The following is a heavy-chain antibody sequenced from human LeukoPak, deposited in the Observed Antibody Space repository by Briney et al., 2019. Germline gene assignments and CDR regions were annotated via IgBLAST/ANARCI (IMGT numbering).Heavy chain of an antibody. CDR3: ARRDGITGTTWVDY. CDR1: GFTFSSYE. CDR2: ISSSGSTI. D-gene: IGHD1-7*01. Sequence: GGSLRLSCAASGFTFSSYEMNWIRQAPGKGLEWVSYISSSGSTIYYADSVKGRFTISRDNAKNSLYLQMNSLRAEDTAVYYCARRDGITGTTWVDYWGQGTLVTVSS. J-gene: IGHJ4*02. V-gene: IGHV3-48*03.